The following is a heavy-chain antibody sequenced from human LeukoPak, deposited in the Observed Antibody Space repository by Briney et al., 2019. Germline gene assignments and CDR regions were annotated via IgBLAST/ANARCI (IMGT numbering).Heavy chain of an antibody. CDR1: GFTFNSFA. Sequence: GGSLRLSCAASGFTFNSFAMSWVRQAPGKGLEWVSGISASGSTPYYTDSVKGRFTISRDNSKNTLYLQMNSLRAEDTAVYYCAKDKLGATVFWDYWGQGTLVTVPS. D-gene: IGHD1-26*01. CDR3: AKDKLGATVFWDY. CDR2: ISASGSTP. J-gene: IGHJ4*02. V-gene: IGHV3-23*01.